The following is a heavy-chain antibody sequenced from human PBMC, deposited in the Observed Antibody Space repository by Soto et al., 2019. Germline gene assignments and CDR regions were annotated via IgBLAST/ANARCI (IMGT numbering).Heavy chain of an antibody. D-gene: IGHD3-3*01. V-gene: IGHV3-9*01. J-gene: IGHJ6*02. Sequence: PGGSLRLSCTASGFKFDDYAMHWVRQAPGKGLEWVSGITWNSNNLDYADSVKGRFTISRDNAKNSLYLQMNSLRAEDTALYYCAKDIRRFLLSGMDVWGRGTTVTVSS. CDR1: GFKFDDYA. CDR2: ITWNSNNL. CDR3: AKDIRRFLLSGMDV.